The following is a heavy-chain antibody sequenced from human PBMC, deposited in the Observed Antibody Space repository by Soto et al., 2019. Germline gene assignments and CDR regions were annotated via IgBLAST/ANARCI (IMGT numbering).Heavy chain of an antibody. V-gene: IGHV4-34*01. Sequence: KASETLSLTCAVYGGSFSGYYWSWIRQPPGKGLAWIGEINHSGSTNYNPSLKSRVTISVDTSKNQFSLKLSSVTAADTAVYYCARAIIVVLPAANYGMDVWGQGTTVPVSS. J-gene: IGHJ6*02. CDR2: INHSGST. CDR1: GGSFSGYY. CDR3: ARAIIVVLPAANYGMDV. D-gene: IGHD2-2*01.